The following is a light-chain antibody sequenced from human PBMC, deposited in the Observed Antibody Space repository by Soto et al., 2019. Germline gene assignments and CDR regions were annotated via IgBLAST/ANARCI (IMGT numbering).Light chain of an antibody. J-gene: IGKJ5*01. CDR2: DES. V-gene: IGKV3D-15*01. Sequence: EFVLPLTQGNLSLSPWERATLSCRASQSGSSSYLAWYQQKPGQAPRLLIYDESNRDTGVPARFSGSGSGTEFTLTISSLQSEDFAVYYCQQYNDWPRITFGQGTRLE. CDR1: QSGSSSY. CDR3: QQYNDWPRIT.